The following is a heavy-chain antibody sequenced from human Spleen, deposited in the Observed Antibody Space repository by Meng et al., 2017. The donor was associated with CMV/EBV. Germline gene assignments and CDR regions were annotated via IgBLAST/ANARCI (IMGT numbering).Heavy chain of an antibody. Sequence: GGSLRLSCAASGFTFSSYAMHWVRQAPGKGLEWVALISFDGSNKYYADSVKGRFTISRDNAMNSFFLQMNGLRVEDTAAYYCAVGVGAYFEYLGQGTLVTVSS. CDR1: GFTFSSYA. CDR3: AVGVGAYFEY. V-gene: IGHV3-30*04. D-gene: IGHD1-26*01. CDR2: ISFDGSNK. J-gene: IGHJ4*02.